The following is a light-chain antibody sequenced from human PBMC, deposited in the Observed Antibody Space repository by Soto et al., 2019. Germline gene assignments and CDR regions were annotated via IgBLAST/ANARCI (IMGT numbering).Light chain of an antibody. V-gene: IGKV1-9*01. CDR2: TAS. CDR3: QQTDSFPIT. J-gene: IGKJ5*01. Sequence: HLTQSPSSLSASVGYSFTITCRASQGINSFLAWYQQKPVKAPNLPIYTASNLQSGVPSRFSGSGSGTHFTLTISSLKHEDFGTYYCQQTDSFPITFGQGTRLEI. CDR1: QGINSF.